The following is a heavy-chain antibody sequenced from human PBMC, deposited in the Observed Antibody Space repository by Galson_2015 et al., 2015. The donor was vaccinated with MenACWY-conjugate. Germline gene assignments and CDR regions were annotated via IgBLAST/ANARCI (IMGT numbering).Heavy chain of an antibody. J-gene: IGHJ4*02. D-gene: IGHD1-26*01. CDR1: GFTFSDYG. CDR3: ARLGGNYRTTSHFDY. Sequence: SLRLSCAASGFTFSDYGMSWVRQAPGRGPEWVSGISGSGSRTFYADSVKGRFTISRDNAKNTLDLQMNSLRAEDTAVYYCARLGGNYRTTSHFDYWGQGTLVTVSS. V-gene: IGHV3-23*01. CDR2: ISGSGSRT.